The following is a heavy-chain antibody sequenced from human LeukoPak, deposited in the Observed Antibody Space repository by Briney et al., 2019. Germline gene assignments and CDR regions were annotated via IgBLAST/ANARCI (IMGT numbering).Heavy chain of an antibody. Sequence: SETLSLTCAVYGGSFSGYYWSWIREPPGKGLEWIGEINHSGSSNYNPSLKSRVTISVDTSKNQFSLKLSSVPAADTAVYCCARGEDGDYYFQHWGQGTLVTVSS. CDR2: INHSGSS. V-gene: IGHV4-34*01. CDR1: GGSFSGYY. D-gene: IGHD4-17*01. J-gene: IGHJ1*01. CDR3: ARGEDGDYYFQH.